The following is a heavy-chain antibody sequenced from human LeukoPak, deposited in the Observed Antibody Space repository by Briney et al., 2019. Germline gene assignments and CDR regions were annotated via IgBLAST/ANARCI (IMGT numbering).Heavy chain of an antibody. D-gene: IGHD4-11*01. V-gene: IGHV3-7*03. CDR3: ARDPDFSGFYN. Sequence: HPGGSLRLSCVASGFTFSTSWISWVRQAPGGGLEFVANINPDESTKNYVDSVKGRFTISRDNAKNSLYLQMNSLRAEDTAVYYFARDPDFSGFYNWGQGTLVTVPS. CDR1: GFTFSTSW. J-gene: IGHJ3*02. CDR2: INPDESTK.